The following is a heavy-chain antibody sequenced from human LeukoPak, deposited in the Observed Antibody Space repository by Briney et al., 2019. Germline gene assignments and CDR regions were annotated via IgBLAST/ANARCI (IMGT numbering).Heavy chain of an antibody. CDR2: IYQSGST. Sequence: SGTLSLTCAVSGGSISDSVWWSWVRQSPGKGLEWIGQIYQSGSTNYNPFLKSRVTISVDTSKNQFSLKLSSVTAADTAVYYCARDRTSSSWYAHSWFDPWGQGTLVTVSS. CDR3: ARDRTSSSWYAHSWFDP. D-gene: IGHD6-13*01. V-gene: IGHV4-4*02. J-gene: IGHJ5*02. CDR1: GGSISDSVW.